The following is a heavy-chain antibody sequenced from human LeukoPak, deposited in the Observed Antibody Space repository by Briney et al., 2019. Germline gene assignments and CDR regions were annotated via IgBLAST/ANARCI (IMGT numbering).Heavy chain of an antibody. CDR2: IYYSGST. V-gene: IGHV4-39*01. CDR3: ARHQSTYPFDY. D-gene: IGHD2-2*01. J-gene: IGHJ4*02. CDR1: GGPISSSSYY. Sequence: PSETLSLTCTVSGGPISSSSYYWGWIRQPPGKGLEWVGSIYYSGSTCYNPSLKSRVTISADTSKNQFSLKLSSVTAADTADYYCARHQSTYPFDYWGQGTLVTVSS.